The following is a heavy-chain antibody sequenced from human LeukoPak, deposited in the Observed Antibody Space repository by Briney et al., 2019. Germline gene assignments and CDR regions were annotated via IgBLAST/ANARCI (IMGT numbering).Heavy chain of an antibody. CDR1: GFTFSIYS. D-gene: IGHD6-19*01. Sequence: PGGSLRPSCAASGFTFSIYSMAWVRQAPGKGVEGVSVISGGSGATFYADSVKAPFTISRDNSKNTMYLQISPLRSEDTAVYYCAREGDRGAQVADYFDYWGQGTLVTVSS. V-gene: IGHV3-23*01. CDR2: ISGGSGAT. CDR3: AREGDRGAQVADYFDY. J-gene: IGHJ4*02.